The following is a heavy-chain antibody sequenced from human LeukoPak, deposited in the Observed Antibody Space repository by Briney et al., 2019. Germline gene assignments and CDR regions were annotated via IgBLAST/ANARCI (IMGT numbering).Heavy chain of an antibody. V-gene: IGHV4-61*05. Sequence: SETLSLTCTVSGDSISSSSYYWSWIRQPPGKGLEWIGYIYYSGSTSYNPSLKSRVTISVDTSKNQFSLKLSSVTAPDTAVYYCATIAAAGTAWGRGTLVTVSS. J-gene: IGHJ4*02. D-gene: IGHD6-13*01. CDR1: GDSISSSSYY. CDR2: IYYSGST. CDR3: ATIAAAGTA.